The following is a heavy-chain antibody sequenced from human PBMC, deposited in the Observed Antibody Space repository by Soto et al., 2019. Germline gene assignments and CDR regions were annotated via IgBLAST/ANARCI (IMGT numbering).Heavy chain of an antibody. J-gene: IGHJ6*02. V-gene: IGHV4-31*03. Sequence: QVQLQESGPGLVKPSQTLSLTCTVSGGSISSGGYYWSWIRQHPGKGLEWIGYIYYSGSTYYNPALTSRVTISLDTSKNQLSLKLSSVTAADTAGYYCARVFGLRGMDVWGQGTTFTVSS. CDR2: IYYSGST. D-gene: IGHD3-3*01. CDR1: GGSISSGGYY. CDR3: ARVFGLRGMDV.